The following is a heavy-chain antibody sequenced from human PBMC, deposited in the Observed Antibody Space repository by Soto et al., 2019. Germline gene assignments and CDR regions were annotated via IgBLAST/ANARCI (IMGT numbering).Heavy chain of an antibody. V-gene: IGHV3-33*01. CDR1: GFTFSSYG. CDR3: ARVHSSNYHYFDY. D-gene: IGHD6-13*01. Sequence: GGSLRLSCAASGFTFSSYGMHWVRQAPGKGLEWVAVIWYDGSNKYYADSVKGRFTISRDNSKNTLYLQMSSLRAEDTAVYYCARVHSSNYHYFDYWGQGTLVTVSS. CDR2: IWYDGSNK. J-gene: IGHJ4*02.